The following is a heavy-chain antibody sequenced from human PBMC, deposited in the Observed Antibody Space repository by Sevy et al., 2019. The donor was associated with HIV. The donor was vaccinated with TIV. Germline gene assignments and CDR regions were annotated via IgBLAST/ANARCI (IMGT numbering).Heavy chain of an antibody. CDR2: IYYSGST. V-gene: IGHV4-39*01. J-gene: IGHJ4*02. D-gene: IGHD2-15*01. CDR1: GGSISSSSYY. CDR3: ARHLVVVVAATPYYFDY. Sequence: SEILSLTCTVSGGSISSSSYYWGWIRQPPGKGLEWIGSIYYSGSTYYNPSLTSRVTISVDTSKNQFSLKLRSVTAADTAMYYCARHLVVVVAATPYYFDYWGQGTLVTVSS.